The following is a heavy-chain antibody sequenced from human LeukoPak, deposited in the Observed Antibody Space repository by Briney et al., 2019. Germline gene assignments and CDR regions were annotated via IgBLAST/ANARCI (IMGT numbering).Heavy chain of an antibody. CDR1: GYTFTGYY. Sequence: ASVKVSCKASGYTFTGYYMHWVRQAPGQGLEWMGWINPNSGGTNYAQKFQGWVTMTRDTSISTAYMELSRLRSDDTAVYYCARAPRISVLWPRGAFDYWGQGTLVTVSS. J-gene: IGHJ4*02. D-gene: IGHD3-10*01. CDR3: ARAPRISVLWPRGAFDY. V-gene: IGHV1-2*04. CDR2: INPNSGGT.